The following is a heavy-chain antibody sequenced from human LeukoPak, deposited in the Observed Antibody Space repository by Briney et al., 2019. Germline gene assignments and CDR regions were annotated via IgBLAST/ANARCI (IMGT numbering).Heavy chain of an antibody. J-gene: IGHJ4*02. V-gene: IGHV3-30*02. Sequence: GGSLRLSCAASGFTFSSYGMHWVRQAPGKGLEWVSFIRYDGNNQYYADSVKGRFTISRDNSKNTLYPQMNSLRAEDTAVYYCAKDSGSSPYYFDYWGQGTLVTVSS. CDR2: IRYDGNNQ. CDR3: AKDSGSSPYYFDY. D-gene: IGHD1-26*01. CDR1: GFTFSSYG.